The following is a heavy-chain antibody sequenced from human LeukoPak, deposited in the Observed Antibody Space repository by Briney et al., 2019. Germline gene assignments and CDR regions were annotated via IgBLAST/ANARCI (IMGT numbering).Heavy chain of an antibody. V-gene: IGHV3-64*02. CDR2: INTNGDRT. Sequence: GGSLRLSCAASGFTFSDHYMDWVRQAPGKGLEWVSGINTNGDRTSYADSVKGRFTNSRDNSKNTLYLQMGSLRAEDLAVYYCARGYCSGGNCWGVDYWGQGTLVTVSS. D-gene: IGHD2-15*01. CDR1: GFTFSDHY. CDR3: ARGYCSGGNCWGVDY. J-gene: IGHJ4*02.